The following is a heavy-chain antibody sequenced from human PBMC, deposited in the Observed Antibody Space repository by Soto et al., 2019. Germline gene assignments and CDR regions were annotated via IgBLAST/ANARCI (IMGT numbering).Heavy chain of an antibody. CDR3: ASTDTAMVIFDY. D-gene: IGHD5-18*01. V-gene: IGHV3-74*01. J-gene: IGHJ4*02. CDR1: GLTFSSYW. Sequence: PGGSLRLSCAASGLTFSSYWMHWVRQAPGKGLVWVSRINSDGSSTSYADSVKGRFTISRDNAKNTLYLQMNSLRAKDTAVYYCASTDTAMVIFDYWGQGTLVTVSS. CDR2: INSDGSST.